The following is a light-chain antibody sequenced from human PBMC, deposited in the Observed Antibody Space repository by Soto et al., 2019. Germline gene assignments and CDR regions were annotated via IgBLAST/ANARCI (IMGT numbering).Light chain of an antibody. J-gene: IGKJ1*01. V-gene: IGKV2-28*01. CDR2: LGS. CDR3: MQALQTPPT. Sequence: IVMTQSPLSLPVTPGEPASISCRSSQSLLHSNGYNYLDWYLQKPGQSPQLLIYLGSSRASGVPDRFSGGGSGTDFTLKISRVEAEDVGIYYCMQALQTPPTFGQGTKV. CDR1: QSLLHSNGYNY.